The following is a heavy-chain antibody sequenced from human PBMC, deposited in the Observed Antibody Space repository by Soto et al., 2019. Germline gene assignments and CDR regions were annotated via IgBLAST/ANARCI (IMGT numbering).Heavy chain of an antibody. D-gene: IGHD3-10*01. CDR3: AREVEGSYSPADF. CDR1: GYTFTDHG. V-gene: IGHV1-18*01. CDR2: VSSYNGNT. J-gene: IGHJ4*02. Sequence: QVQLVQSGPEVKKPGASVTVSCKTSGYTFTDHGIDWVRQAPGQGPEWVGWVSSYNGNTNYAYNLNDRVIMTTDASTSTAYMELRGLRSDDTAVYYCAREVEGSYSPADFCGQGTPVTVSS.